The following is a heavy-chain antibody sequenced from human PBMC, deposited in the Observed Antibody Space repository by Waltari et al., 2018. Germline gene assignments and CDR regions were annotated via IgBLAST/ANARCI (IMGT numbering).Heavy chain of an antibody. CDR3: AKVTHYYDSSGPFEYFQH. D-gene: IGHD3-22*01. CDR1: GFTFSSYA. CDR2: IYSGGRT. Sequence: EVQLLESGGGLVQPGGSLRLSCAASGFTFSSYAMSWVRQAPGKGLEWVSVIYSGGRTYYADSVKGRFTISRDNSKNTLYLQMNSLRAEDTAVYYCAKVTHYYDSSGPFEYFQHWGQGTLVTVSS. V-gene: IGHV3-23*03. J-gene: IGHJ1*01.